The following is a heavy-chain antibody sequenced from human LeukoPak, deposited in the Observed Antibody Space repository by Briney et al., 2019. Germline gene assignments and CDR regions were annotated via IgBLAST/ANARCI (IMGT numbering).Heavy chain of an antibody. CDR3: ARDLVGATTDY. J-gene: IGHJ4*02. CDR1: EYTFTGYY. D-gene: IGHD1-26*01. CDR2: INPNSGGT. Sequence: ASVKVSCKASEYTFTGYYMHWVRQAPGQGLEWMGWINPNSGGTNFAQKFQGRVTMTRDTSISTAYMELSRLRSDDTAVYYCARDLVGATTDYWGQGALVTVSS. V-gene: IGHV1-2*02.